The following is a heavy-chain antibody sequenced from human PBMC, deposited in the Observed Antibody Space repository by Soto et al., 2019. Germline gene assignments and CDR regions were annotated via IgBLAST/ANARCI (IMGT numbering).Heavy chain of an antibody. CDR1: GYSISSGYY. V-gene: IGHV4-38-2*01. Sequence: SETLSLTCAVSGYSISSGYYWGWIRQPPGKGLEWIGSIYHSGSTYYNPSPKSRVTISVDTSKNQFSLKLSSVTAADTAVYYCAREYYYDPGWFDPWGQGTLVTVSS. J-gene: IGHJ5*02. CDR2: IYHSGST. CDR3: AREYYYDPGWFDP. D-gene: IGHD3-22*01.